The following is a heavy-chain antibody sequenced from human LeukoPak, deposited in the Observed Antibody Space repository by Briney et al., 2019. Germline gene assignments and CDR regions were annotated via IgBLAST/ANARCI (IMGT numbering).Heavy chain of an antibody. CDR2: IIPTLGIA. V-gene: IGHV1-69*04. Sequence: SVKVSCKASGGTFSSYAISWVRQAPGQGLEWMGRIIPTLGIANYAQKFQGRVTITADKSTSTAYMELSSLRSEDTAVYYCARARTVWSNFDYWGQGTLVTVSS. CDR1: GGTFSSYA. CDR3: ARARTVWSNFDY. J-gene: IGHJ4*02. D-gene: IGHD3-10*01.